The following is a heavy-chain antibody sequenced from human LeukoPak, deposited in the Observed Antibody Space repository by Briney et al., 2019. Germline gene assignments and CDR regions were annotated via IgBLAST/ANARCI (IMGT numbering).Heavy chain of an antibody. CDR3: ARPPITIFGVVTPCFDY. Sequence: PGGSLRLSCAASGFSFSSYSMNWVRQAPGKGLEWVSYISSSSSTIYYADSVKGRFTISRDNAKNSLYLQMNSLRAEDTAVYYCARPPITIFGVVTPCFDYWGQGTLVTVSS. CDR1: GFSFSSYS. CDR2: ISSSSSTI. D-gene: IGHD3-3*01. V-gene: IGHV3-48*01. J-gene: IGHJ4*02.